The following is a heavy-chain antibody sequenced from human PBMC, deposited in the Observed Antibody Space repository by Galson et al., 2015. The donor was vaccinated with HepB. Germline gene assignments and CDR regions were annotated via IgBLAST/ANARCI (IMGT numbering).Heavy chain of an antibody. V-gene: IGHV3-23*01. J-gene: IGHJ4*02. CDR1: GFIVDGSG. CDR3: TRDSGWESAY. D-gene: IGHD3-10*01. Sequence: SLRLSCAASGFIVDGSGMSWVRQAPGKGLEWVSGISASGGKTYYADSVEGRFTLSRDNSPNTVYLQMNSLRVDDSALYYCTRDSGWESAYWGQGTLVTVSS. CDR2: ISASGGKT.